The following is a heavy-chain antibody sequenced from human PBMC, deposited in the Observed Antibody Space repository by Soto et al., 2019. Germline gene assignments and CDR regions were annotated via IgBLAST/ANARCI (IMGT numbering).Heavy chain of an antibody. J-gene: IGHJ4*02. V-gene: IGHV3-30*18. CDR3: AKDRGYCSSTSCFEDY. D-gene: IGHD2-2*01. CDR2: ISYDGSDQ. CDR1: GFTFSNYG. Sequence: QVQLVESGGGVVQPGRSLRLSCAASGFTFSNYGMHWVRQAPGKGLEWVAVISYDGSDQYYVDSVKGRFTISRDNSKNTLYLQMNSLRAEDTAVYYCAKDRGYCSSTSCFEDYWGQGTLVTVSS.